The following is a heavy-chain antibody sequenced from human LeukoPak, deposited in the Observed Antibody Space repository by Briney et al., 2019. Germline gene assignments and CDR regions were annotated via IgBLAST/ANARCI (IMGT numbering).Heavy chain of an antibody. CDR2: IKPNSGCT. J-gene: IGHJ5*02. CDR1: GYTFTGYY. V-gene: IGHV1-2*02. Sequence: GASVKLCCTAAGYTFTGYYMHWGRRAPGQGLEWRVWIKPNSGCTNYAQTFQSSVTMTRDTSISTAYMELSTLRSDDTAVYYCARQRGLALNWFDPWGQGTLVTVSS. CDR3: ARQRGLALNWFDP. D-gene: IGHD6-19*01.